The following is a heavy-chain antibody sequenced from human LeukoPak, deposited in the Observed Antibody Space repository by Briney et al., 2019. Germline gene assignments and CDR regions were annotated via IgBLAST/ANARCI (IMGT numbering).Heavy chain of an antibody. D-gene: IGHD3-10*01. Sequence: PSETLSLTCSVSGASISDSYWTWIRQPPGKTLEWIGYIYYTGDNDYNPSLKSRVTMSVDTSKNQFSLKLSSVTAADTAVYYCARDVFRAWFGESTLGGAFDIWGQGTMVTVSS. CDR2: IYYTGDN. V-gene: IGHV4-59*01. CDR3: ARDVFRAWFGESTLGGAFDI. J-gene: IGHJ3*02. CDR1: GASISDSY.